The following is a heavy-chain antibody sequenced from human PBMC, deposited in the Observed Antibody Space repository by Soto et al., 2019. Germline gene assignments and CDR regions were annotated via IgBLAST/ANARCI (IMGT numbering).Heavy chain of an antibody. CDR3: ARGAPEDYYYYGMDV. CDR1: GGTLSSYA. Sequence: ASVKVSCKASGGTLSSYAISWVRQAPGQGLEWMGGIIPIFGTANYAQKFQGRVTITADESTSTAYMELSSLRSEDTAVYYCARGAPEDYYYYGMDVWGQGTTVTVSS. J-gene: IGHJ6*02. CDR2: IIPIFGTA. V-gene: IGHV1-69*13.